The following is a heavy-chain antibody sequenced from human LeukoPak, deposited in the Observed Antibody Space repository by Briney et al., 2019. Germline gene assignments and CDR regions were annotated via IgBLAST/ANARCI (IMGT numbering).Heavy chain of an antibody. D-gene: IGHD2-21*02. CDR3: ARSDGGVLCCGEDCYLDL. J-gene: IGHJ4*02. CDR1: GFGVSSNY. V-gene: IGHV3-66*01. Sequence: LAGGSLRLSCEASGFGVSSNYINWVRQAPGKGLEWVSVIYRGEKTYYADSVKGRFNISRDSSKNTVFLQMNSLRAEDTAIYYCARSDGGVLCCGEDCYLDLWGQGTLVTVSS. CDR2: IYRGEKT.